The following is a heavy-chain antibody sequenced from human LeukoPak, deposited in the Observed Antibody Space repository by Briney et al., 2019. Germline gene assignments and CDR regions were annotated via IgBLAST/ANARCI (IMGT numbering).Heavy chain of an antibody. V-gene: IGHV1-8*01. D-gene: IGHD3-22*01. CDR3: ARGAGGDASRGYYFGEFDY. CDR2: MNPNSGNT. CDR1: GYTFTSYD. Sequence: ASVKVSCKASGYTFTSYDINWVRQATGQGLEWMGWMNPNSGNTGYAQKFQGRVTMTRNPSISTAYMELSSLRSEDTAVYYCARGAGGDASRGYYFGEFDYWGQGTLVTVSS. J-gene: IGHJ4*02.